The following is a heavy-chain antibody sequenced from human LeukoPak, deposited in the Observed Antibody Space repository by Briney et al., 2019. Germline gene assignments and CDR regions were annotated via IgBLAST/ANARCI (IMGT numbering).Heavy chain of an antibody. V-gene: IGHV3-64*01. CDR2: ISSNGGST. D-gene: IGHD3-16*01. J-gene: IGHJ4*02. Sequence: GGSLRLSCAASGFTFSSYAMHWVRQAPGQGLEYVSAISSNGGSTYYANSVKGRFTISRDNSKNTLYLQMGSLRAEDMAVYYCARVQADDYYFDYWGQGTLVTVSS. CDR3: ARVQADDYYFDY. CDR1: GFTFSSYA.